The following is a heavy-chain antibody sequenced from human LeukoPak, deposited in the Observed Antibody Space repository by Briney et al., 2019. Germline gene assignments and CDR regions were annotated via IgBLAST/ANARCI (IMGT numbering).Heavy chain of an antibody. Sequence: PSETLSLTCTVSGYSISSGYYWGWIRQPPGKGLQWIGNIYHSGSTHYNPSLKSRVTISVDTSKNQFSLKLRSVTAADTAVYYCARVFGDYEVNLEFWGQGTLVTISS. CDR1: GYSISSGYY. V-gene: IGHV4-38-2*02. CDR3: ARVFGDYEVNLEF. D-gene: IGHD4-17*01. J-gene: IGHJ4*02. CDR2: IYHSGST.